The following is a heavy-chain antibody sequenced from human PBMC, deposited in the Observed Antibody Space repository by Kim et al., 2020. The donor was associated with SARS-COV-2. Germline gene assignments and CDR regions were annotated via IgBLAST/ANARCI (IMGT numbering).Heavy chain of an antibody. CDR1: GFPFSTYW. D-gene: IGHD2-8*02. J-gene: IGHJ3*01. CDR3: VTGLVHAYEF. CDR2: VKGDGIST. V-gene: IGHV3-74*01. Sequence: GGSLRLSCAASGFPFSTYWMHWVRQAPGKGLEWVSRVKGDGISTLYADSVKGRFTISRDNVRQTVHLQMNSLRADDTAVYYCVTGLVHAYEFWGQGTMVTVSS.